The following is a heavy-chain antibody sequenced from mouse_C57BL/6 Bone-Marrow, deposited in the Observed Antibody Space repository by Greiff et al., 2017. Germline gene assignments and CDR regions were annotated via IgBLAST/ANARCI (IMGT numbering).Heavy chain of an antibody. CDR3: ARTGVDDPWFAY. CDR2: IYPRSGNT. CDR1: GYTFTSYG. V-gene: IGHV1-81*01. J-gene: IGHJ3*01. Sequence: QVQLKESGAELARPGASVKLSCKASGYTFTSYGISWVKQRTGQGLEWIGEIYPRSGNTYYNEKFKGKATLTADKSSSTAYMELRSLTSEDSAVYFCARTGVDDPWFAYWGQGTLVTVSA.